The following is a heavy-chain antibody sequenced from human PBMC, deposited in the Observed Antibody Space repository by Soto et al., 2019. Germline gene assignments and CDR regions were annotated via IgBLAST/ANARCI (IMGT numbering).Heavy chain of an antibody. D-gene: IGHD7-27*01. J-gene: IGHJ4*02. V-gene: IGHV4-30-4*01. Sequence: QVQLQESGPGRGKPSQTLSLTCTVSGGSITTVVYGWSWIRQSPAMGREWIGHIYDGGRTYNNPSLESRVTMSVDTSKSQLSLTLSSVSAADTAVYYCARGPSGDKVDSWGQGTLVTVSS. CDR1: GGSITTVVYG. CDR2: IYDGGRT. CDR3: ARGPSGDKVDS.